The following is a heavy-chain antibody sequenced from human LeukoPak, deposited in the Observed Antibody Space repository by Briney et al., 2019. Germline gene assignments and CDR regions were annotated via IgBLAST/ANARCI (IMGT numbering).Heavy chain of an antibody. CDR2: ISDSGGST. CDR1: RFTFSSSA. D-gene: IGHD3-10*01. Sequence: GGSLRLSCAASRFTFSSSAMSWVRQAPGKGLEWVSTISDSGGSTYYADSVKGRFTISRDNSKSTLYLQVNSLRAEDTAVYYCAKSHSGAKRSYFDHWGQGTLVTVSS. V-gene: IGHV3-23*01. CDR3: AKSHSGAKRSYFDH. J-gene: IGHJ4*02.